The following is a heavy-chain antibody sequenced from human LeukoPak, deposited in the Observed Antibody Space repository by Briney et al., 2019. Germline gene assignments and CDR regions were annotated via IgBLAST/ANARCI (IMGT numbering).Heavy chain of an antibody. D-gene: IGHD6-19*01. CDR1: GFTFSSYA. CDR2: ISGSGGST. CDR3: AKDRDRTQWLMSFDY. V-gene: IGHV3-23*01. Sequence: GGSLRLSCAASGFTFSSYAMSWARQAPGKGLEWVSAISGSGGSTYYADSVKGRFTISRDNSKNTLYLQMNSLRAEDTAVYYCAKDRDRTQWLMSFDYWGQGTLVTVSS. J-gene: IGHJ4*02.